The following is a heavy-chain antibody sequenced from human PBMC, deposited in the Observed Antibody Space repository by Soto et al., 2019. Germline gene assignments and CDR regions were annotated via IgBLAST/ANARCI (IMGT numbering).Heavy chain of an antibody. V-gene: IGHV3-53*01. J-gene: IGHJ6*02. CDR1: GFTVSSNY. Sequence: GGSLRLSCAASGFTVSSNYMSWVRQAPGKGLVWVSVIYSGGSTYYADSVKGRPTISRDNSKNTLYLQMNSLRAEDTAVYYCARDHYYDSSGYYYDSDYYGMDVWGQGTTVTVSS. D-gene: IGHD3-22*01. CDR2: IYSGGST. CDR3: ARDHYYDSSGYYYDSDYYGMDV.